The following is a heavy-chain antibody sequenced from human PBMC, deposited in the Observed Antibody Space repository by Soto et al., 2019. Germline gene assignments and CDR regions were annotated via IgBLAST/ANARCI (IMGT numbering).Heavy chain of an antibody. V-gene: IGHV4-31*03. CDR3: ASSSQSTVTTVAY. D-gene: IGHD4-17*01. J-gene: IGHJ4*02. CDR2: IYYSGST. Sequence: PSETLSLTCTVSGGSISSGGDYGRWIRKHPGKGLEWIGYIYYSGSTYYNPSLKSRVTISVDTSKNQFSLKLSSVTAADTAVYYCASSSQSTVTTVAYWVQGTLVTVSS. CDR1: GGSISSGGDY.